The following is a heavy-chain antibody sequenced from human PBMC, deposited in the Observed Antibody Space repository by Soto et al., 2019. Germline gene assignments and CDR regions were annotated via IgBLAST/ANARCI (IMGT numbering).Heavy chain of an antibody. V-gene: IGHV3-30*18. CDR3: AKDLGYGTFGFDY. CDR1: EFNFRGYA. D-gene: IGHD3-16*01. J-gene: IGHJ4*02. Sequence: GGSLRLSCAASEFNFRGYAMHWVRQAPGKGLDWVALISYDGSDTYYIDSVKGRFTISRDNSNSTLYLQMNDLRVEDTAVYYCAKDLGYGTFGFDYWGQGTLVTVSS. CDR2: ISYDGSDT.